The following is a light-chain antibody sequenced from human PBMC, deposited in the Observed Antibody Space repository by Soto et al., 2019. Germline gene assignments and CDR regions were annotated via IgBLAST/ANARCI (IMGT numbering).Light chain of an antibody. CDR1: SSDVGAYNY. V-gene: IGLV2-14*01. Sequence: QSALTQPASVSGSPGQSITISCTGTSSDVGAYNYVSWYQQQSGKAPKLMIHEVSNRPSGVSNRFSGSKSGNTASLTISGLQAEDEADYYCCSYTDIALDVVFGGGTQLTVL. J-gene: IGLJ2*01. CDR3: CSYTDIALDVV. CDR2: EVS.